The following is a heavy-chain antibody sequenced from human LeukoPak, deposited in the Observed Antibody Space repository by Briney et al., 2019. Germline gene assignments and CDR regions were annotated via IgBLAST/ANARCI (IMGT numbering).Heavy chain of an antibody. V-gene: IGHV3-30-3*01. D-gene: IGHD6-19*01. J-gene: IGHJ4*02. Sequence: GRSLRLSCAASGFTFSSYAMHWVRQAPGKGLEWVAVISYDGSNKYYADSVKGRFTISRDNSKNTLYLQMNSLRAEDTAVYYCARDGSVAVARRRFDYWGQGTLVTVTS. CDR3: ARDGSVAVARRRFDY. CDR1: GFTFSSYA. CDR2: ISYDGSNK.